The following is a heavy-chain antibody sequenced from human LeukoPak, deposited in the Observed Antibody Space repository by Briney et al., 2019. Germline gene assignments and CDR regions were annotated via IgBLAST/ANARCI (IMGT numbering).Heavy chain of an antibody. CDR2: MNPNSGNT. D-gene: IGHD1-26*01. CDR3: AISIVGAAEILY. V-gene: IGHV1-8*01. Sequence: GASVKVSCKASGYTFTSYDINWVRQATGQGLEWMGWMNPNSGNTGYAQKFQGRVTMTRNTSISTAYMELSSLRSEDTALYYCAISIVGAAEILYWGQGTLVTVSS. J-gene: IGHJ4*02. CDR1: GYTFTSYD.